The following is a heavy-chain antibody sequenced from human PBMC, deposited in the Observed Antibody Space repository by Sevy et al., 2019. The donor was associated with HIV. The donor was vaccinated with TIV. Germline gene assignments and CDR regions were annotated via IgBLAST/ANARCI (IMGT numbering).Heavy chain of an antibody. CDR2: IYSGTNT. J-gene: IGHJ6*02. V-gene: IGHV3-53*01. CDR3: ARDRITYYYDSSGYYTSGDGMDV. Sequence: GGSLRLSCAASGFNVSSNYMNWVRQAPGKGLEWVSVIYSGTNTYYSDSVKGRLTISRGISKNTIYLQMNSLRAEDTAVYYCARDRITYYYDSSGYYTSGDGMDVWGQGTMVTVSS. CDR1: GFNVSSNY. D-gene: IGHD3-22*01.